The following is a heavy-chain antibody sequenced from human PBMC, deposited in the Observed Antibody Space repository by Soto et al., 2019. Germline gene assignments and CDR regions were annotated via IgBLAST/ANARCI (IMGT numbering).Heavy chain of an antibody. Sequence: QVQLVQSGAEVKKPGSSVKVSCKASGGTFSSYSINWVRQAPGQGLEWMVEIIPIFGTANYAQKFQGRVTVTADESTITAYMELSSLRSEDTAVYYCARDGGRHSGGIDYWGQGTLVTVSS. J-gene: IGHJ4*02. CDR1: GGTFSSYS. V-gene: IGHV1-69*01. CDR3: ARDGGRHSGGIDY. D-gene: IGHD1-26*01. CDR2: IIPIFGTA.